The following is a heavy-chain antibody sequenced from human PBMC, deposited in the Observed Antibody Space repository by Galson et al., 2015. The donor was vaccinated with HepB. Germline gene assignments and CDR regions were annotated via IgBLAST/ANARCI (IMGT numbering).Heavy chain of an antibody. CDR2: INPGTGNK. V-gene: IGHV1-3*01. D-gene: IGHD3-10*01. Sequence: SVKVSCKASGYTFTSYTIHWVRQAPGQGLEWLGWINPGTGNKKYSQNFQGRVTFTSDTSARTANMELRSLTSEDTAVYYCARDLGLWFGEFGDYWGQGTLVTVSS. CDR1: GYTFTSYT. CDR3: ARDLGLWFGEFGDY. J-gene: IGHJ4*02.